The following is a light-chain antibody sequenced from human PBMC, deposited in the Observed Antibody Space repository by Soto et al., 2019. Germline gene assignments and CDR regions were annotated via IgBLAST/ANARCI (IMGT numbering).Light chain of an antibody. Sequence: DIQMTQSPSTLSASVGDRVTLTCRASQSISRSLAWYQHQPGKAPKFLIYDAPSLESGVPSRFSGSGSGTEFTLTISSLQPDDFATYYCQQYNSYSPTFGQGTKVDI. CDR1: QSISRS. J-gene: IGKJ1*01. CDR2: DAP. CDR3: QQYNSYSPT. V-gene: IGKV1-5*01.